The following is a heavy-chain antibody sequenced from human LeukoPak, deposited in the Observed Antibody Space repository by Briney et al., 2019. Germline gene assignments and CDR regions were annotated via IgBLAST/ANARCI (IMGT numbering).Heavy chain of an antibody. CDR2: ISSKAYGGTT. V-gene: IGHV3-49*04. Sequence: GGSLTLACTPSGFNYDEYAMSWVRQAPGKGPEWEGFISSKAYGGTTEYAASGKGRFTISRDDSKSIAYLQMNSLKTEDTAVYYCTRDRRPWGSSYYYYGMDVWGQGTTVTVSS. D-gene: IGHD2-2*01. J-gene: IGHJ6*02. CDR1: GFNYDEYA. CDR3: TRDRRPWGSSYYYYGMDV.